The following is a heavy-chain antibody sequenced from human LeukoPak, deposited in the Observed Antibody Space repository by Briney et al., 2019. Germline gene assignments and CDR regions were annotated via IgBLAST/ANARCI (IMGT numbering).Heavy chain of an antibody. CDR2: INQDATKE. CDR1: GFTFSSYS. D-gene: IGHD5-12*01. CDR3: VRDGGVSGYDLLDY. V-gene: IGHV3-7*01. J-gene: IGHJ4*02. Sequence: GSLRLSCAASGFTFSSYSMNWVRQAPGKGLEWVAVINQDATKEYYMDSVKARFTISRDNAKNSVSLQMNSLRAEDTAVYYCVRDGGVSGYDLLDYWGQGTLVTVSS.